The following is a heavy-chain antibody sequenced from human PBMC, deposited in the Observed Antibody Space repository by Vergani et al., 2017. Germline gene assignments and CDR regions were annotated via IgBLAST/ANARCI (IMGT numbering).Heavy chain of an antibody. CDR2: ISASNGNT. CDR3: AGGRLNIEVVASNWFDP. D-gene: IGHD2-15*01. CDR1: GYTFTTYG. Sequence: QVQLVQSGTEVKKPGASVKVSCKASGYTFTTYGISWVRQAPGQGLEWMGWISASNGNTNYAQKLLGRVTMTTDRSTSTAYMELRSLRSDDTAVYYCAGGRLNIEVVASNWFDPWGQGTLVTVSS. V-gene: IGHV1-18*01. J-gene: IGHJ5*02.